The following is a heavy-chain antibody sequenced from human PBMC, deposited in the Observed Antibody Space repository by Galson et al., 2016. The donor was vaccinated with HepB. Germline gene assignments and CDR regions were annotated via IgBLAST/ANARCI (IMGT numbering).Heavy chain of an antibody. J-gene: IGHJ4*02. CDR2: ISFDGSNN. Sequence: SLRLSCAASGFTFSSYAMHWVRQAPGKGLEWVAVISFDGSNNFYADSVKGRFTISRDNSKNTLYLQMNSLRAEDTAVYYFARDDDYVWGTYRYTRTVPQYYFVYWGQGTLVTVSS. D-gene: IGHD3-16*02. V-gene: IGHV3-30-3*01. CDR3: ARDDDYVWGTYRYTRTVPQYYFVY. CDR1: GFTFSSYA.